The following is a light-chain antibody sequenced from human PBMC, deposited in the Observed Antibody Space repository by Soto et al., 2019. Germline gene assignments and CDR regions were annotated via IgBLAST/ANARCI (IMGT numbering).Light chain of an antibody. Sequence: DIQMTQSPSSLSASVGDRVTITCRASQSISSYLNWYQQKPGKAPKLLIYAASSLQSGVPSRFSDSRSGTDFTLTISSLQPDDFAAYYCQQYNYYRTFGQGTKVGIK. J-gene: IGKJ1*01. CDR3: QQYNYYRT. V-gene: IGKV1-39*01. CDR1: QSISSY. CDR2: AAS.